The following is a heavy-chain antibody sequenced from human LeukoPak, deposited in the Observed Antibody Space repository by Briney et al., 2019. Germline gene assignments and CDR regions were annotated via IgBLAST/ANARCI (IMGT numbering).Heavy chain of an antibody. D-gene: IGHD3-16*01. CDR2: ISGSGGST. CDR1: GFNFSTYG. J-gene: IGHJ4*02. Sequence: GGSLRLSCAASGFNFSTYGMSWVRQAPGKGLEWVSAISGSGGSTYYADSVKGRFTISRDNSKNTLYLHMNSLRVEDTAIYYCAKDDVGVLNLIDHWGQGTLVTVSS. CDR3: AKDDVGVLNLIDH. V-gene: IGHV3-23*01.